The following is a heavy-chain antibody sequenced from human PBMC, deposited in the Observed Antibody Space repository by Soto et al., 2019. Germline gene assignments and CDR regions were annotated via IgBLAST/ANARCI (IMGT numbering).Heavy chain of an antibody. V-gene: IGHV2-26*01. CDR3: ARVPAAINYYYYGMDV. CDR1: GFSLSNARMG. Sequence: KESGPVLVKPTETLTLTCTVSGFSLSNARMGVSWIRQPPGKALEWLAHIFSNDEKSYSTSLKSRLTISKDTSKSQVVLTMTNMDPVDTATYYCARVPAAINYYYYGMDVWGQGTTVTVSS. J-gene: IGHJ6*02. CDR2: IFSNDEK. D-gene: IGHD2-2*01.